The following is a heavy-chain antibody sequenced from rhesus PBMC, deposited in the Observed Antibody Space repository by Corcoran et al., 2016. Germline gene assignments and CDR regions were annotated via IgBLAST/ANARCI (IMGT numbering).Heavy chain of an antibody. J-gene: IGHJ4*01. CDR1: GGSISSGYYY. CDR2: IIYSGST. Sequence: QVQLQESGPGLVKPSETLSLTCAVSGGSISSGYYYWSWIRQPPGKGLEWIGYIIYSGSTSYKPSLKSRGTISRDTSKNQFSLKLSSVTAADTAVYYCARDGSRAGFDYWGQGVLVTVSS. V-gene: IGHV4-122*02. CDR3: ARDGSRAGFDY. D-gene: IGHD6-31*01.